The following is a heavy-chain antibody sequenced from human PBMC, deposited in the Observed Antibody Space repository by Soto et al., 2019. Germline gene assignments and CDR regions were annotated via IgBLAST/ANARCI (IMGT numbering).Heavy chain of an antibody. D-gene: IGHD3-16*01. CDR2: IDPGSGHA. J-gene: IGHJ4*02. CDR1: GYALTSYA. Sequence: QVQFVQSGADLKKPGASVRVSCKPSGYALTSYAIQWVRQAAGQRLAWMGWIDPGSGHATYSQKFQGRISISRDQAANTFYMDLSSLTSEDTAVYFCTRDLNGGNPFDYWGQGALVTVSS. V-gene: IGHV1-3*01. CDR3: TRDLNGGNPFDY.